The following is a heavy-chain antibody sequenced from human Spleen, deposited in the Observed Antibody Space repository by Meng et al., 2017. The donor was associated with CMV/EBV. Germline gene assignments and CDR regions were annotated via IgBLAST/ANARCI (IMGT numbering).Heavy chain of an antibody. D-gene: IGHD3-3*01. CDR2: IYPGDSDT. Sequence: GGSLRLSCKGSGYSFTSYWIGWVRQMPGKGLEWMGIIYPGDSDTRYSPSFQGQVTISADKSISTAYLQWSSLKASDTAMYYCARGGDGFWSGPSAPDYWGQGTLVTVSS. J-gene: IGHJ4*02. CDR1: GYSFTSYW. V-gene: IGHV5-51*01. CDR3: ARGGDGFWSGPSAPDY.